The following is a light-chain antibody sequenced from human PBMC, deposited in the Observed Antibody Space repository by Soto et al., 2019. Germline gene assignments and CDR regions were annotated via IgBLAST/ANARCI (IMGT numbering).Light chain of an antibody. J-gene: IGKJ2*01. CDR1: QSINTF. CDR3: QQTYSDPHN. V-gene: IGKV1-39*01. Sequence: DIQMTQSPSSLTASVGDRVTITCRASQSINTFLNWYQRKPGKAPEVLLYGASNLQSGVPSRFSASGSGTEFSVTISSLPPEEFGTDFCQQTYSDPHNYGRGTKLE. CDR2: GAS.